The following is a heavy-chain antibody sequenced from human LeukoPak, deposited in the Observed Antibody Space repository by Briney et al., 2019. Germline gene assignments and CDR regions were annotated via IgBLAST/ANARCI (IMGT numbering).Heavy chain of an antibody. CDR3: ARTPVYCSSTTCRRGAFDI. Sequence: ASVKVSCKASGYTFTSYGISWVRQAPGQGLEWMGWISAYNGNTNYAQKLQGRVTMTTDTSTSTAYMELRSLRSDDTAVYYCARTPVYCSSTTCRRGAFDIWGQGTMVTVSS. CDR2: ISAYNGNT. J-gene: IGHJ3*02. D-gene: IGHD2-2*01. V-gene: IGHV1-18*01. CDR1: GYTFTSYG.